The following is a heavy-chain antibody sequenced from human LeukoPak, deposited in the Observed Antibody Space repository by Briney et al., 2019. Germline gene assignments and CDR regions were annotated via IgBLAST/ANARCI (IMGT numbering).Heavy chain of an antibody. Sequence: PSEALSLTCAVYGVYFSGNQWSWVRQAPGKGLGWVGEIIHSGSRNYIPSLLSRVTISVDTPENQHSPAAGSVPAADTAVYYCARIYEEGFWSGKWTFDIWGQGTMVTVSS. D-gene: IGHD3-3*01. CDR3: ARIYEEGFWSGKWTFDI. CDR2: IIHSGSR. CDR1: GVYFSGNQ. V-gene: IGHV4-34*12. J-gene: IGHJ3*02.